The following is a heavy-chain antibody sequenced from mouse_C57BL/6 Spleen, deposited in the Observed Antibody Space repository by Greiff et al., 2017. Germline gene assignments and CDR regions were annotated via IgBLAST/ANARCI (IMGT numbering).Heavy chain of an antibody. Sequence: VQLKESGPVLVKPGASVKMSCKASGYTFTDYYMNWVKQSHGKGLEWIGVINPYNGGTSYNQKFKGKATLTVDKSSSTAYMELNSLTSEDSAVYYCARGAYYGNYGGYWGQGTTLTVSS. J-gene: IGHJ2*01. V-gene: IGHV1-19*01. D-gene: IGHD2-10*01. CDR2: INPYNGGT. CDR1: GYTFTDYY. CDR3: ARGAYYGNYGGY.